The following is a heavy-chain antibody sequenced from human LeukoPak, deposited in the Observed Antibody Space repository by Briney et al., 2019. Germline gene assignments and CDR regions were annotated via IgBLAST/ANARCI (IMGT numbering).Heavy chain of an antibody. J-gene: IGHJ4*02. CDR2: ISGSGGIT. V-gene: IGHV3-23*01. CDR3: ARDLYADFWSGSVFDY. Sequence: PGGSLRLSCEASGFSFSSYATSWVRQAPGKGLEWVSGISGSGGITYYAGSVKGRFTISRDISKNTLYLQMSSLRDGDTAVYYCARDLYADFWSGSVFDYWGRGTLVTVSS. CDR1: GFSFSSYA. D-gene: IGHD3-3*01.